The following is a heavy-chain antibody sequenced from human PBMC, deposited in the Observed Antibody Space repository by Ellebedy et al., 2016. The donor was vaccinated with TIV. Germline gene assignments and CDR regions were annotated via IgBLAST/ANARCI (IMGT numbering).Heavy chain of an antibody. CDR3: ARGVRYSGHRALDY. CDR2: ISAYNGNT. Sequence: ASVKVSCXASGYTFNDFGISWVRQAPGQGLEWMGWISAYNGNTNYAQNLRGRVTMTTDTSTSTAYMELRSLRSDDTAVYYCARGVRYSGHRALDYWGQGTLVTVSS. V-gene: IGHV1-18*01. J-gene: IGHJ4*02. D-gene: IGHD5-12*01. CDR1: GYTFNDFG.